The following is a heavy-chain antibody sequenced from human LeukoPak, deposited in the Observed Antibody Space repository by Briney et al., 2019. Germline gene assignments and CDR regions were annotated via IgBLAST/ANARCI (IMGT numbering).Heavy chain of an antibody. CDR1: GGSISSYY. CDR3: ARLPALYDFWSDNWFDP. D-gene: IGHD3-3*01. V-gene: IGHV4-59*12. J-gene: IGHJ5*02. CDR2: VSYSGST. Sequence: KTSETLSLTCIVSGGSISSYYWSWVRQPPGKGLEWIGYVSYSGSTDYNPSLKSRVTISIDTSKNQFSLKLSSVTAADTAVYYCARLPALYDFWSDNWFDPWGQGTLVTVSS.